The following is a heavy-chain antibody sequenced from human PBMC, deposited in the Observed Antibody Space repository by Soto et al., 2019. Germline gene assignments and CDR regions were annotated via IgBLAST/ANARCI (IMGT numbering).Heavy chain of an antibody. Sequence: GGSLRLSCAASGFTFSSYDMHWVRQATGKGLEWVSAIGTAGDTYYPGSVKGRFTISRENAKNSLYLQMNSLRAEDTAVYYCARGPELRYFDKKQYYYYGMDVWGQGTTVTVSS. CDR1: GFTFSSYD. D-gene: IGHD3-9*01. V-gene: IGHV3-13*01. J-gene: IGHJ6*02. CDR3: ARGPELRYFDKKQYYYYGMDV. CDR2: IGTAGDT.